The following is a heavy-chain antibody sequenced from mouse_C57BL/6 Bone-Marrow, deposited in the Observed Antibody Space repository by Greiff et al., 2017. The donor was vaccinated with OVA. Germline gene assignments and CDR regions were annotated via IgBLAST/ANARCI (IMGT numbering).Heavy chain of an antibody. CDR2: IDPENGDT. Sequence: VQLQQSGAELVRPGASVQLSCTASGFNIKDDYMHWVQQRPEQGLEWIGWIDPENGDTEYASKFQGKATITADTSSNTAYLQLSSLTSEDTAVYDCTAFYYEYVDYCDYWGQGTTLTVSS. CDR3: TAFYYEYVDYCDY. CDR1: GFNIKDDY. J-gene: IGHJ2*01. V-gene: IGHV14-4*01. D-gene: IGHD2-4*01.